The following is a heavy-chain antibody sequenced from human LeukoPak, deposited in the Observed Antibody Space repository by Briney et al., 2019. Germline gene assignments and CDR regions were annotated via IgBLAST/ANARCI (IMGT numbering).Heavy chain of an antibody. J-gene: IGHJ4*02. V-gene: IGHV4-39*07. CDR3: ARVGLVPADGYFDY. Sequence: ASETLSLTCTVSGGSISSSSYYWGWIRQPPGTGLEWIGSIYYSGSTYYNPSLKSRVTISVDTSKNQFSLKLSSVTAADTAVYYCARVGLVPADGYFDYWGQGTLVTVSS. D-gene: IGHD2-2*01. CDR1: GGSISSSSYY. CDR2: IYYSGST.